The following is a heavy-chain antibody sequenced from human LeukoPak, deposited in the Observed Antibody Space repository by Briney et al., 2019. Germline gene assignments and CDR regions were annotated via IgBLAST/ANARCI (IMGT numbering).Heavy chain of an antibody. CDR3: ARVWYYYDSSGLNWFDP. J-gene: IGHJ5*02. D-gene: IGHD3-22*01. V-gene: IGHV4-34*01. CDR2: INHSGST. Sequence: GSLRLSCAASGFTFSSYAMHWIRQPPGKGLEWIGEINHSGSTNYNPSLKSRVTISVDTSKNQFSLKLSSVTAADTAVYYCARVWYYYDSSGLNWFDPWGQGTLVTVSS. CDR1: GFTFSSYA.